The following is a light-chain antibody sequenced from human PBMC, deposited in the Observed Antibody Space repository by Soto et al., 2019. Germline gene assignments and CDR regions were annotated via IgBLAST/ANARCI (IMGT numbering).Light chain of an antibody. J-gene: IGKJ4*01. CDR1: QSVSSNY. CDR2: GVS. Sequence: EIVLTQSPGTLSLSPGERATLSCRASQSVSSNYLAWYQQQPGQAPRLLIYGVSTRATGIPDRFSGGGSGTDFTLTISRLEPEDFAVYYCQQYGTFGGGTKVEIK. V-gene: IGKV3-20*01. CDR3: QQYGT.